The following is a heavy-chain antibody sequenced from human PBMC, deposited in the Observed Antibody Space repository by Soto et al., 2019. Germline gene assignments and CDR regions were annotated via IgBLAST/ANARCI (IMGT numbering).Heavy chain of an antibody. D-gene: IGHD3-9*01. V-gene: IGHV3-23*01. CDR2: ISGSGGST. CDR3: AKDGRYFGVSFDY. Sequence: PGGSLRLSCAASGFTFSGYAMIWVRQAPGKGLEWVSAISGSGGSTYYADSVKGRFTISRDNSKNTLYLQMNSLRAEDTAVYYCAKDGRYFGVSFDYWGQGTLVTVSS. J-gene: IGHJ4*02. CDR1: GFTFSGYA.